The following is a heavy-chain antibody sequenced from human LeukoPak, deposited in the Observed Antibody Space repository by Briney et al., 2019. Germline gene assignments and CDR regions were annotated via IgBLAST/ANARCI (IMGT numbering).Heavy chain of an antibody. J-gene: IGHJ6*03. CDR3: ARGPGRARVGITNYYYHYMDV. CDR1: GFTFSNFG. D-gene: IGHD1-26*01. Sequence: PGGSLRLSCAAFGFTFSNFGMHWVRQAPGKGLEWVTFIGNDGRNKKYGDSVKGRFTISRDNSKNTLSLQLSSLRGEDTAVYYCARGPGRARVGITNYYYHYMDVWGTGTMVTISS. CDR2: IGNDGRNK. V-gene: IGHV3-30*02.